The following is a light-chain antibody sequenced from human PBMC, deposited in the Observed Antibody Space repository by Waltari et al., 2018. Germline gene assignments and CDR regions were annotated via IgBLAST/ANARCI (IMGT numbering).Light chain of an antibody. J-gene: IGLJ1*01. CDR2: DVS. CDR3: SSYTRSSTLV. V-gene: IGLV2-14*03. Sequence: QSALTQPASVSGSPGQSITISCTGTSSDIGGSNYVSWYQQHPGKAPKLMIYDVSNRPSGVSDRFSGSKSGNTASLTISGLQAEDEADFYCSSYTRSSTLVFGTGTKVTVL. CDR1: SSDIGGSNY.